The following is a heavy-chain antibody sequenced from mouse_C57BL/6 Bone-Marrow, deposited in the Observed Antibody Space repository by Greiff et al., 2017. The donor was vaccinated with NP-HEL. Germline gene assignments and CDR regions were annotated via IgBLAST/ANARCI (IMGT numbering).Heavy chain of an antibody. J-gene: IGHJ4*01. CDR2: ISGGGGNT. D-gene: IGHD3-2*02. CDR3: ARHETAQASMDY. Sequence: EVQGVESGGGLVKPGGSLKLSCAASGFTFSSYTMSWVRQTPEKRLEWVATISGGGGNTYYPDSVKGRFTISRDNAKNTLYLQMSSLRSEDTALYYCARHETAQASMDYWGQGTSVTVSS. CDR1: GFTFSSYT. V-gene: IGHV5-9*01.